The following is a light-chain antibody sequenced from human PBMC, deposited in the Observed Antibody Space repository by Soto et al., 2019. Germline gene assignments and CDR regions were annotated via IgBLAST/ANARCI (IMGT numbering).Light chain of an antibody. V-gene: IGKV3-11*01. Sequence: EIVLTPFPGTLSLSPVERATLSCRASRTVDSTYLAWYQQKPGQAPRLLIYDASNRATGIPARFSGSGSGTDFTLTISSLEPEDFAVYYCQQRSNWPITFGQGTRLEIK. CDR2: DAS. J-gene: IGKJ5*01. CDR3: QQRSNWPIT. CDR1: RTVDSTY.